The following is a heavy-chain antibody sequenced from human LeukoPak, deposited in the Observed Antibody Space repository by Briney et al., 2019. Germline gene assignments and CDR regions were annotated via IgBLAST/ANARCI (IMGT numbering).Heavy chain of an antibody. CDR2: IIPIFGTA. CDR1: GGTFSSYA. J-gene: IGHJ4*02. D-gene: IGHD6-13*01. CDR3: ARERGKYSSRSPFDY. Sequence: SVKVSCKASGGTFSSYAISWVRQAPGQGLEWMGGIIPIFGTANYAQKFQGRVTITADESTSTAYMELSSLRPEDTAVYYCARERGKYSSRSPFDYWGQGTLVTVSS. V-gene: IGHV1-69*13.